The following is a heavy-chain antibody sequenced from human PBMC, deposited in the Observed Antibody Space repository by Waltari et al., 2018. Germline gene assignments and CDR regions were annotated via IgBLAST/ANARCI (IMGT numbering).Heavy chain of an antibody. D-gene: IGHD1-26*01. CDR2: ISYDGSNK. CDR1: GFTFSSYA. Sequence: QVQLVESGGGVVQPGRSLRLSCAASGFTFSSYAMHWVRQAPGKGLGWVAVISYDGSNKYYADSVKGRFTISRDNSKNTLYLQMNSLRAEDTAVYYCARLSGSKDYWGQGTLVTVSS. CDR3: ARLSGSKDY. J-gene: IGHJ4*02. V-gene: IGHV3-30-3*01.